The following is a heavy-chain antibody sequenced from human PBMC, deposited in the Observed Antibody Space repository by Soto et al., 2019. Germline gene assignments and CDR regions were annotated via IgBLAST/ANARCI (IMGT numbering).Heavy chain of an antibody. Sequence: EVQLVESGGGLVQPGGSLRLSCAASGFTFSSYSMNWVRQAPGKGLEWVSYISSSSSTIYYADSVKGRFTISRDNAKNSLYLQMNSLGDEDTAVYYCARGGAYCGGDCLAIYYYYYGMDVWGQGTTVTVSS. J-gene: IGHJ6*02. V-gene: IGHV3-48*02. D-gene: IGHD2-21*02. CDR3: ARGGAYCGGDCLAIYYYYYGMDV. CDR1: GFTFSSYS. CDR2: ISSSSSTI.